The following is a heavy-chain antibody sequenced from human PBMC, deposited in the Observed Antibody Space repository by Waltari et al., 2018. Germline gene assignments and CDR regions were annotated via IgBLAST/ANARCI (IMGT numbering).Heavy chain of an antibody. CDR2: INPNRGGT. Sequence: QVPLVQSGAEVKKPGASVKVSCKASGYTFTGYYMHWVRQAPGQGLEWMGRINPNRGGTNYAQKFQGRVTMTRDTSISTAYMELSRLRSDDTAVYYCARDIPKSSWPFDYWGQGTLVTVSS. CDR3: ARDIPKSSWPFDY. V-gene: IGHV1-2*06. J-gene: IGHJ4*02. CDR1: GYTFTGYY. D-gene: IGHD6-13*01.